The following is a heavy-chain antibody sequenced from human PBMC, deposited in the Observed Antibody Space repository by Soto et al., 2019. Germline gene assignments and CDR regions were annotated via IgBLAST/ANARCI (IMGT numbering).Heavy chain of an antibody. J-gene: IGHJ4*02. D-gene: IGHD1-20*01. CDR2: ITSNGGST. CDR3: VKDRYNWNHFDC. V-gene: IGHV3-64D*06. CDR1: GFTFSTYT. Sequence: GGSLRLSCSASGFTFSTYTMHWVRQAPGKGLEYVSVITSNGGSTFYADSVKGRFTISRDNSKNTLYLQMSSLRTEDTAVYYCVKDRYNWNHFDCWGQGTLVTVSS.